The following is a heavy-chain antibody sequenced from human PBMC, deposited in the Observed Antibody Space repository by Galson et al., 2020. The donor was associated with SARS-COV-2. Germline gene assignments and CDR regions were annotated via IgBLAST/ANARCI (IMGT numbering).Heavy chain of an antibody. J-gene: IGHJ6*02. CDR3: ARAVKTTTVATYGYSYYYGMDV. D-gene: IGHD4-17*01. CDR2: INPNSGGT. Sequence: ASVKVSCKASGYTFTGYYMHWVRQAPGQGLEWMGWINPNSGGTNYAQKFQGRVTITRDTSISTAYMELSRLRSDDTAVYYCARAVKTTTVATYGYSYYYGMDVWGQGTTVTVSS. CDR1: GYTFTGYY. V-gene: IGHV1-2*02.